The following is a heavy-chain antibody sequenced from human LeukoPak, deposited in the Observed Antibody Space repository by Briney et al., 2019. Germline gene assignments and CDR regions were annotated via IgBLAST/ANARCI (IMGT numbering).Heavy chain of an antibody. CDR3: AKDPITFGGVFVLNWFDP. D-gene: IGHD3-16*01. V-gene: IGHV3-21*01. J-gene: IGHJ5*02. CDR1: GFTFSSYS. Sequence: PGGSLRLSCAASGFTFSSYSMNWVRQAPGKGLEWVSTISGSGSCTYYADSVKGRFTISRDNSKNSLYLQMNSLRAEDTAVYYCAKDPITFGGVFVLNWFDPWGQRTLLRVS. CDR2: ISGSGSCT.